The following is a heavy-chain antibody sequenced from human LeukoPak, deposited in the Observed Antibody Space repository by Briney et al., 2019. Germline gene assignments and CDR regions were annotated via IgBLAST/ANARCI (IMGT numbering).Heavy chain of an antibody. CDR3: ARDGPDYYDSSGYYYVFDY. Sequence: PGGSLRLSCAASGFTFSDYYMSWIRQAPGKGLEWVSYISSSGSTIYYADSVKGRFTISRDNAKNSLYLQMNSLRAEDTAVYYCARDGPDYYDSSGYYYVFDYWGQGTLVTVSS. CDR2: ISSSGSTI. J-gene: IGHJ4*02. D-gene: IGHD3-22*01. V-gene: IGHV3-11*01. CDR1: GFTFSDYY.